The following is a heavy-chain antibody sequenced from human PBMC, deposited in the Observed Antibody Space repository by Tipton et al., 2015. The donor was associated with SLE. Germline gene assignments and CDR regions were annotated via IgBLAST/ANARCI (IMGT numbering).Heavy chain of an antibody. CDR2: IIPMFGTA. CDR3: AREPTSGTTSWYLDL. Sequence: QSGPEVKKPGSSVKVSCKASGGTFSSYAISWVRQAPGQGLEWMGGIIPMFGTANYAQKFQGRVTITTDESTSTAYMELSSLRSEDTAVYYCAREPTSGTTSWYLDLWGRGTLVTVSS. J-gene: IGHJ2*01. V-gene: IGHV1-69*05. D-gene: IGHD1-1*01. CDR1: GGTFSSYA.